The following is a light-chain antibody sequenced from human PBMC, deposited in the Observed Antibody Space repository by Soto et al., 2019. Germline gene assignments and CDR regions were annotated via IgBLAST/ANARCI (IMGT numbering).Light chain of an antibody. J-gene: IGKJ5*01. Sequence: DIQMTQSPSSLSASVGDRVTITFRASQSISISLNWYQLEPGKAPKLLXYGASYLKRGVPTRFSGSGSGTDFTLTISSLQPEDFAIYYCQQTYTTPEITFGQGTRLEIK. CDR1: QSISIS. V-gene: IGKV1-39*01. CDR2: GAS. CDR3: QQTYTTPEIT.